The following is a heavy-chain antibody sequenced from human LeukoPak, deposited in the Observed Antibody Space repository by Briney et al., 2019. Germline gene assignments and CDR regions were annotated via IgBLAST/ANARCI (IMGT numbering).Heavy chain of an antibody. V-gene: IGHV3-30*14. D-gene: IGHD1-26*01. CDR3: AREVVGAGSYYFDY. CDR2: ISYDGSDK. J-gene: IGHJ4*02. CDR1: GFTFSSYA. Sequence: PGGSLRLSCAASGFTFSSYAMHWVRQAPGKGLEWVAVISYDGSDKYYVDSVKGRFTISRDNSKNTLYLQMNSLRAEDTAVYYCAREVVGAGSYYFDYWGQGTLVTVSS.